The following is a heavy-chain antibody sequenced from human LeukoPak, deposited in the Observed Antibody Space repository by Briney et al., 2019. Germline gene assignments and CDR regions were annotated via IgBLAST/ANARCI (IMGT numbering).Heavy chain of an antibody. CDR1: GYTFTSYY. CDR2: INPSGGSP. V-gene: IGHV1-46*01. CDR3: ATAEAVRGVIRVPSVFDY. J-gene: IGHJ4*02. D-gene: IGHD3-10*01. Sequence: ASVKVSCKASGYTFTSYYIHWVRQAPGQGLEWMGIINPSGGSPTYAQKFQGRVTMTRDTSTSTVYMELSSLRSEDTAVYYCATAEAVRGVIRVPSVFDYWGQGTLVTVSS.